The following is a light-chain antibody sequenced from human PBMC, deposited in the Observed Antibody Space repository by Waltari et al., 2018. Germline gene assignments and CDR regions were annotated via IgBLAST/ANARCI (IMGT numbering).Light chain of an antibody. CDR1: QSVTSK. CDR2: DAS. CDR3: QQYHNRPPWT. Sequence: EIVMTQSPATLSVSPGEGATLSCRASQSVTSKLVWYQLKPGQAPRLVIYDASSRATGIPARFSGSGSGTEFTLTISSLQSEDFAVYYCQQYHNRPPWTFGQGTKVEI. V-gene: IGKV3D-15*01. J-gene: IGKJ1*01.